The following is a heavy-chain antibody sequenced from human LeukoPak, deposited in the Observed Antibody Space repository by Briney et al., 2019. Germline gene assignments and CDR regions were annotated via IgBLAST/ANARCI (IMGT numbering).Heavy chain of an antibody. V-gene: IGHV4-39*07. D-gene: IGHD2-2*01. Sequence: SETLSLTCTVSGGSISSSSYYWGWIRQPPGKGLEWIGSIYYSGSTYYNPSLKSRVTISVDTSKNQFSLKLSSVTAADTAVHYCARDDPSLAYWGQGTLVTVSS. J-gene: IGHJ4*02. CDR1: GGSISSSSYY. CDR3: ARDDPSLAY. CDR2: IYYSGST.